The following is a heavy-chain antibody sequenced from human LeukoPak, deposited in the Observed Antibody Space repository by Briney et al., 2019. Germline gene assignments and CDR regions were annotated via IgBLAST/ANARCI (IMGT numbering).Heavy chain of an antibody. CDR1: GGSISSSSYY. D-gene: IGHD1-7*01. CDR3: AREGITGTHPNLY. J-gene: IGHJ4*02. Sequence: SETLSLTCTVSGGSISSSSYYWSWIRQSPGKGLEWIGSIYYSGSTYYNPSLKSRVTISVDTSKNQFSLKLSSVTAADTAVYYCAREGITGTHPNLYWGQGTLVTVSS. V-gene: IGHV4-39*02. CDR2: IYYSGST.